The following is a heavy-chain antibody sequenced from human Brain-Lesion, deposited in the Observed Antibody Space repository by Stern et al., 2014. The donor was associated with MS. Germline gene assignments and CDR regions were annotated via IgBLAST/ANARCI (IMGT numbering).Heavy chain of an antibody. D-gene: IGHD3-3*01. J-gene: IGHJ6*02. CDR2: IKEDGTEK. CDR3: ARVYNTIYGIVTQRGSGMDV. V-gene: IGHV3-7*01. Sequence: EVQLLESGGGLVQPGGSLTISCTAAGFTFGNYWMTWVRQAPGKGLEGVANIKEDGTEKNYVDSVKGRFTISRDNARNSLYLQMNRLRVEDTALYYCARVYNTIYGIVTQRGSGMDVWGQGTTVIVSS. CDR1: GFTFGNYW.